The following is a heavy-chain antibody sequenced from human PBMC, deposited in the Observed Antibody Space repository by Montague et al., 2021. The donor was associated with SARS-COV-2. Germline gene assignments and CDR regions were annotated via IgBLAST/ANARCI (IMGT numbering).Heavy chain of an antibody. Sequence: CAISGDSVSSDTAAWHWIRQSPSRGLERLGRTFYRSQWHTDSAASVRSRISSSRDISKNQFSLHLNSVTPEDTAIYYCARDGDYGGTWYSFLQNWGQGTLVIVSS. CDR3: ARDGDYGGTWYSFLQN. J-gene: IGHJ1*01. D-gene: IGHD4-17*01. CDR2: TFYRSQWHT. V-gene: IGHV6-1*01. CDR1: GDSVSSDTAA.